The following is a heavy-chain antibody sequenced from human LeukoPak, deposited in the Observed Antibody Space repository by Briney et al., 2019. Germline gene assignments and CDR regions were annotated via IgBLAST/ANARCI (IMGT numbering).Heavy chain of an antibody. V-gene: IGHV4-38-2*02. CDR1: GYSISSGYY. CDR2: IYHSGST. Sequence: SETLSLTCTVSGYSISSGYYWGWIRQPPGKGLEWIGSIYHSGSTYYNPSLKSRVTISVDTSKNQFSLKLSSVTAADTAVYYCARVGVDYSGNIIKYFFDYWGQETLVTVSS. CDR3: ARVGVDYSGNIIKYFFDY. J-gene: IGHJ4*02. D-gene: IGHD4-23*01.